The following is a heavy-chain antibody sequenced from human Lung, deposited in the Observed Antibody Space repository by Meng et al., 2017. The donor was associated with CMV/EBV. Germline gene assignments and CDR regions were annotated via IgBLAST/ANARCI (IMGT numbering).Heavy chain of an antibody. J-gene: IGHJ6*02. Sequence: LTXAASGFTFSYYSMNWVRQAPGKGLEWVSSVSSSSSHIYYSDSVRGRFTISRDNAKNSLYLQMDSLRAGDTGVYYCARPTGVDGMDVWGQGTTVTVSS. CDR3: ARPTGVDGMDV. CDR1: GFTFSYYS. V-gene: IGHV3-21*06. CDR2: VSSSSSHI. D-gene: IGHD7-27*01.